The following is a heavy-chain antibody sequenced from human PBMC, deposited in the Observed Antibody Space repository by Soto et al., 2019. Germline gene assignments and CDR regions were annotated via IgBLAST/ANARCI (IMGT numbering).Heavy chain of an antibody. D-gene: IGHD6-13*01. CDR2: ISGSGTTT. CDR1: GFTFSNYA. J-gene: IGHJ4*02. CDR3: AKGGWHSSSWFDY. V-gene: IGHV3-23*01. Sequence: GGSLRLSCAASGFTFSNYAMYWVRQAPGKGLEWVSAISGSGTTTYYADSVKGRFSISRDNSKNTLYLQMNSLRAEDTAVYYCAKGGWHSSSWFDYWGQGTLVTVSS.